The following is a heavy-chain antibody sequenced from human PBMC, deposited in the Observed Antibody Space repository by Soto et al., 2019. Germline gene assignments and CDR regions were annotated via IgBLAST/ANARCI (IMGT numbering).Heavy chain of an antibody. D-gene: IGHD2-2*01. CDR1: GCTFSGYA. Sequence: ASVKVSCKASGCTFSGYAISWVRQAPGQGPEWMGGINPNFGRANYAQKFQGRVTMTADESTSTAYMELSSLRSEDTAVYYCGCYSYCSSTSFRRSDYYGMDVWGQGTTVTVSS. J-gene: IGHJ6*02. V-gene: IGHV1-69*13. CDR3: GCYSYCSSTSFRRSDYYGMDV. CDR2: INPNFGRA.